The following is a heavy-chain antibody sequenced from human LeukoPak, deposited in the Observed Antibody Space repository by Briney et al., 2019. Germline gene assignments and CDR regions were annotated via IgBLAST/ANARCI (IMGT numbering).Heavy chain of an antibody. CDR1: GFNFTNYG. D-gene: IGHD3-10*02. Sequence: GGSLRLSCAASGFNFTNYGMHWVRQAPGKGLEWVSYISSSGSTIYYADSVKGRFTISRDNAKNSLYLQMNSLRAEDTAVYYCAELGITMIGGVWGKGTTVTISS. CDR2: ISSSGSTI. V-gene: IGHV3-48*03. CDR3: AELGITMIGGV. J-gene: IGHJ6*04.